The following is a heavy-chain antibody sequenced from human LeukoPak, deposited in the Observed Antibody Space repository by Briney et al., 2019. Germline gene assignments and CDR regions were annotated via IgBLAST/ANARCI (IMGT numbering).Heavy chain of an antibody. D-gene: IGHD4/OR15-4a*01. CDR1: GFTVSSNY. CDR3: ARGLFYYYYGMDV. V-gene: IGHV3-66*01. CDR2: IYSGGST. J-gene: IGHJ6*02. Sequence: GGSLRLSCAASGFTVSSNYMSWARQAPGKGLEWVSVIYSGGSTYYADSVKGRFTISRDNSKNTLYLQMNSLRAEDTAVYYCARGLFYYYYGMDVWGQGTTVTVSS.